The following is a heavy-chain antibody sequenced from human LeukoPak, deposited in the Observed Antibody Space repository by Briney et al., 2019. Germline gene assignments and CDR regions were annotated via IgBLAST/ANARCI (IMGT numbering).Heavy chain of an antibody. V-gene: IGHV1-2*02. D-gene: IGHD2-15*01. CDR3: ARDRCSGGTCYHEY. J-gene: IGHJ4*02. Sequence: ASVKVSCKASGYTFTGYYMHWVRQAPGQGLEWMGWINPNSGGTNYAQKFQGRVTITRDTSASTAYMELSSLRSEDTAVHYCARDRCSGGTCYHEYWGQGTLVTVSS. CDR2: INPNSGGT. CDR1: GYTFTGYY.